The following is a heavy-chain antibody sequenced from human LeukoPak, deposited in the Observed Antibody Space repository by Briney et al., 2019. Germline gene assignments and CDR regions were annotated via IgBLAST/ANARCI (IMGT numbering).Heavy chain of an antibody. CDR1: GFTFSSYA. J-gene: IGHJ4*02. D-gene: IGHD3-3*01. V-gene: IGHV3-23*01. CDR3: AKDVRFLEWPYYFDY. CDR2: ISGSGGST. Sequence: GGSLRLSCAASGFTFSSYAMSWVRQAPGKGLEWVSAISGSGGSTYYADSVKGRFTISRDNSKNTLYLQMNSLRAEDTAVYYCAKDVRFLEWPYYFDYWGQGTLVTVSS.